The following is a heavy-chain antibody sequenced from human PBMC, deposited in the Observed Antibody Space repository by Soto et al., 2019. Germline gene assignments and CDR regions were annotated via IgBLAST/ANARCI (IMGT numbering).Heavy chain of an antibody. J-gene: IGHJ4*02. V-gene: IGHV3-64*01. D-gene: IGHD3-16*01. CDR3: AREGGGYYFDY. Sequence: SLRLSCAASGFTFSSYAMHWVRQAPGKGLEYVSAISSNGGSTYYANSVKGRFTISRDNSKNTLYLQMGSLRAEDMAVYYCAREGGGYYFDYWGQGTLVTVSS. CDR2: ISSNGGST. CDR1: GFTFSSYA.